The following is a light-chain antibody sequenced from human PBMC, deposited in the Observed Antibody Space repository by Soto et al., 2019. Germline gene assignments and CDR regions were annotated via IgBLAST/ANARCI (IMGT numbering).Light chain of an antibody. Sequence: EIVLTQSPATLSLSPGERATLSCRASQSVSSYLAWYQQKPGQAPRLLIYDASNRATCIPARFSGSGSGTDFTLTICSLEPEDFAVYYCQQRSNWPPTFGGGTKVEIK. CDR1: QSVSSY. J-gene: IGKJ4*01. V-gene: IGKV3-11*01. CDR3: QQRSNWPPT. CDR2: DAS.